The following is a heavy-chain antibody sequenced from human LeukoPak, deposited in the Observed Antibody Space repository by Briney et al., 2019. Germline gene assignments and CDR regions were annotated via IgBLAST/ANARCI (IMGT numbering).Heavy chain of an antibody. CDR1: GGSFSGYY. Sequence: PSETLSLTCAVYGGSFSGYYWSWIRQPPGKGLEWIGEINHSGSTNYNPTLKTRVTISVDTSKNQFSLNLRSVTAADTAVYYCARESAVSFDYWGQGALVTVSS. CDR3: ARESAVSFDY. CDR2: INHSGST. V-gene: IGHV4-34*01. J-gene: IGHJ4*02.